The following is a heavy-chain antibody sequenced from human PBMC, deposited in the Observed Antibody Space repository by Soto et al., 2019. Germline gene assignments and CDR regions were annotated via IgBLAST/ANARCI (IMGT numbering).Heavy chain of an antibody. J-gene: IGHJ4*02. Sequence: GGSLRLSCAASGFTFSSYGMHWVRQAPGQGLEWVSGICYDGSNKYYADSVKGRFTISRDNSNNTLYLQMNSLRAEDTAVYYCAKDPTSYDSSAQFDSWGQGTLVTVSS. CDR2: ICYDGSNK. D-gene: IGHD3-22*01. CDR1: GFTFSSYG. V-gene: IGHV3-33*06. CDR3: AKDPTSYDSSAQFDS.